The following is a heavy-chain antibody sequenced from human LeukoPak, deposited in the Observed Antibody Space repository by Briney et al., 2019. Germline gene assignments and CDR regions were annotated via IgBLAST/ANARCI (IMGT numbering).Heavy chain of an antibody. D-gene: IGHD6-19*01. Sequence: GGSLRLSCAASGFTFNAYWMTWVRQAPGKGLAWVANIIEGGDLKYYVDSVKGRFTISRDNTKNSLYLQMTSLRADDTAVYCCARVGKNGWDFDHWGQGTLVTVSS. CDR3: ARVGKNGWDFDH. CDR2: IIEGGDLK. J-gene: IGHJ4*02. V-gene: IGHV3-7*01. CDR1: GFTFNAYW.